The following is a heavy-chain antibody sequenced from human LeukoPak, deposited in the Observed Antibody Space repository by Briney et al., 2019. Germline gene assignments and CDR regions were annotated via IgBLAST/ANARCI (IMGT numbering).Heavy chain of an antibody. Sequence: ASVKVSCKASGYTFTCYYMHWVRQAPGQGLEWMGWINPNSGGTNYAQKFQGRVTITADESTSTAYMELSRLRSDDTAVYYCAREWVVLAAAIFYWGQGTLVTVSS. CDR3: AREWVVLAAAIFY. CDR1: GYTFTCYY. J-gene: IGHJ4*02. CDR2: INPNSGGT. D-gene: IGHD2-15*01. V-gene: IGHV1-2*02.